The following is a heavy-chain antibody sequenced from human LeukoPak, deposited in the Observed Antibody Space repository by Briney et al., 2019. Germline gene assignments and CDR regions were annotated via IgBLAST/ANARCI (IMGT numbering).Heavy chain of an antibody. Sequence: GGSLRLSCAASGFTFSNYAMNWVRQAPWKGLEWVSGIRVTDNTYYADSVKGRFTISRDNSENTLYLQMSGLRAEDTAVHYCAKGTGDMGYYFDYWGQGTLVTVSS. CDR3: AKGTGDMGYYFDY. CDR2: IRVTDNT. CDR1: GFTFSNYA. D-gene: IGHD7-27*01. V-gene: IGHV3-23*01. J-gene: IGHJ4*02.